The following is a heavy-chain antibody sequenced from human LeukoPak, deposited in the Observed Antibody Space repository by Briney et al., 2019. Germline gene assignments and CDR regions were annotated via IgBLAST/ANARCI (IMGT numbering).Heavy chain of an antibody. V-gene: IGHV4-39*01. CDR1: GGSISSSSYY. CDR2: IYYSGST. Sequence: SETLSLTCTVSGGSISSSSYYWGWIRQPPGKGLEWIGNIYYSGSTYYSPSLKSRATISVDTSKNQFSLKLSSVTAADTAVYHRARTRYYYNSRSYGAPYYFDYWGQGTLVTVSS. J-gene: IGHJ4*02. D-gene: IGHD3-10*01. CDR3: ARTRYYYNSRSYGAPYYFDY.